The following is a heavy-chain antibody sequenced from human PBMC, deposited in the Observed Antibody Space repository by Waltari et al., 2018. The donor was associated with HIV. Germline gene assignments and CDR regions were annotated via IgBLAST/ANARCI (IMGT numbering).Heavy chain of an antibody. D-gene: IGHD3-22*01. CDR3: ARTYHYDSSGPDAFDI. J-gene: IGHJ3*02. CDR2: TRNKANSYTT. CDR1: GFTFSIHS. Sequence: EVQLVESGGGLVQPGGSLRLSCAASGFTFSIHSRDWVRQALGKGLEWVGRTRNKANSYTTEYAASVKGRFTISRDDSKNSLYLQMNSLKTEDTAVYYCARTYHYDSSGPDAFDIWGQGTMVTVSS. V-gene: IGHV3-72*01.